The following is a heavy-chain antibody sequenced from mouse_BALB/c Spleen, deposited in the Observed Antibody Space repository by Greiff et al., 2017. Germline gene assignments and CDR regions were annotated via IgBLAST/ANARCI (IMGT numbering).Heavy chain of an antibody. CDR1: GYTFTSYC. CDR2: INPSNGST. J-gene: IGHJ3*01. V-gene: IGHV1S81*02. Sequence: QVQLQQSGAELVKPGASVKLSCTASGYTFTSYCMHWVKQRPGQGLEWIGGINPSNGSTNYNEKFKSKATLTVDKSSNTAYMQLSSLTSEDSAVYYCASETNGAFAYWGQGTLVTVSA. D-gene: IGHD4-1*01. CDR3: ASETNGAFAY.